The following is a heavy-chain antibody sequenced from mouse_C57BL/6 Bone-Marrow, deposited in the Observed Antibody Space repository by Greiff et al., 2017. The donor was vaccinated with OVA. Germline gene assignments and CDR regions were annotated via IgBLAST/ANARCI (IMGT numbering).Heavy chain of an antibody. V-gene: IGHV14-2*01. CDR1: GFNIKDYY. CDR2: IDPEDGET. CDR3: ASGFITTVVANYAMDY. Sequence: VQLQQSGAELVKPGASVKLSCTASGFNIKDYYMLWVKQRTEQGLEWIGRIDPEDGETKYAPKFQGKATITADTSSNTAYLQLSSLTSEDTAVYYCASGFITTVVANYAMDYWGQGTSVTVSS. D-gene: IGHD1-1*01. J-gene: IGHJ4*01.